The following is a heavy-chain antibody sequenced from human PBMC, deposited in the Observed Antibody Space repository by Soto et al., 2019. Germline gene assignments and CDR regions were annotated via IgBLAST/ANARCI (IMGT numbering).Heavy chain of an antibody. CDR1: GYTFTSYG. J-gene: IGHJ5*02. CDR2: ISAYNGNT. D-gene: IGHD2-21*02. Sequence: QVQLVQSGAEVKKPGASVKVSCKASGYTFTSYGISWVRQAPGQGLEWMGWISAYNGNTNYAQKLQGRDTMTTNTSTSTVYMELRHLKSDDTAVYYCARDRGCGGDCYSDWFDPWGQGPLVTVSS. CDR3: ARDRGCGGDCYSDWFDP. V-gene: IGHV1-18*01.